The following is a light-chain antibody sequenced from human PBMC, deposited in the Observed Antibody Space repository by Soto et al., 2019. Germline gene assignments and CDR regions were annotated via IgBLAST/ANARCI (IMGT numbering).Light chain of an antibody. CDR1: QGISNY. CDR3: QKYNRAARWT. J-gene: IGKJ1*01. CDR2: AAS. Sequence: DIQMTQSPSSLSASVGDRVTITCRASQGISNYLAWYQQKPGKVPKLLIYAASTLQSGVPSRFSGSGSGTDFTLTISSLQPEDVATYYCQKYNRAARWTFGQGTKVEIK. V-gene: IGKV1-27*01.